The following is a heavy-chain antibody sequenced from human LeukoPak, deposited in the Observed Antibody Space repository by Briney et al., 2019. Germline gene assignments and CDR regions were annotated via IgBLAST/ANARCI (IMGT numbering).Heavy chain of an antibody. D-gene: IGHD3-10*01. CDR2: IRTKGNRYAT. Sequence: GGSLRLSCAASGLTFSGADMHWVRQASGKGLDWVGRIRTKGNRYATAYAASVKGRFTISRDDSKNTAYLQMNSLKTEDTAVYYCIHYGSGSYSTDYWGQGTLVTVSS. CDR1: GLTFSGAD. J-gene: IGHJ4*02. V-gene: IGHV3-73*01. CDR3: IHYGSGSYSTDY.